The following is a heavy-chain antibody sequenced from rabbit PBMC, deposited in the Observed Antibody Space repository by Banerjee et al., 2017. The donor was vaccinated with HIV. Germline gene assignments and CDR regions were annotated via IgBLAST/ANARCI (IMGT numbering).Heavy chain of an antibody. J-gene: IGHJ3*01. CDR3: ARDIYTYGYAGYAYATLNL. D-gene: IGHD6-1*01. V-gene: IGHV1S45*01. CDR2: IYSGSSGST. Sequence: QQQLEESGGGLVKPGGTLTLTCKASGIDFSSYYYMCWVRQAPGKGLEWIACIYSGSSGSTIYASWVKGRFTISKTSSTTVTLQMTSLTAADTATYFCARDIYTYGYAGYAYATLNLWGQETLVTVS. CDR1: GIDFSSYYY.